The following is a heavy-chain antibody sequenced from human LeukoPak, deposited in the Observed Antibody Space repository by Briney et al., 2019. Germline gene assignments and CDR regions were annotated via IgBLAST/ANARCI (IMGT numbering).Heavy chain of an antibody. CDR3: ASAYCYDSSGYYPYAEYFQH. V-gene: IGHV3-21*01. CDR1: GFTFSSYS. CDR2: ISSSSSYI. J-gene: IGHJ1*01. D-gene: IGHD3-22*01. Sequence: GGSLRLSCAASGFTFSSYSMNWVRQAPGKGLEWVSSISSSSSYIYYADSVKGRFTISRDNAKNSLYLQMNSLRAEDTAVYYCASAYCYDSSGYYPYAEYFQHWGQGTLVTVSS.